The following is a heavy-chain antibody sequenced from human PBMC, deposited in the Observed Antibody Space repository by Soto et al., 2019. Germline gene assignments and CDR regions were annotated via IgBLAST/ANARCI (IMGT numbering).Heavy chain of an antibody. Sequence: PSHRRSRTCAISGASVSNIDAVWNWTRHSPSRGLEWLRRAYYRCRWHNEYALSVKSRITINADTSRNPSSLQLNSVTPDDTAGEYSATLVGNSWLAYWGQGTRVAVSS. CDR3: ATLVGNSWLAY. D-gene: IGHD2-15*01. CDR1: GASVSNIDAV. J-gene: IGHJ4*02. V-gene: IGHV6-1*01. CDR2: AYYRCRWHN.